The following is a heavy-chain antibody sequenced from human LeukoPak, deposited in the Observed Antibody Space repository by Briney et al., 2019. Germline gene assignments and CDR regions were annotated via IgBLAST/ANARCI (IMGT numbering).Heavy chain of an antibody. CDR1: GFTFSHYL. CDR2: INSDESNT. J-gene: IGHJ3*02. V-gene: IGHV3-74*01. CDR3: GRGGNGIDI. D-gene: IGHD2-8*01. Sequence: GSLRLSCAASGFTFSHYLMHWVRQAPGKGLVWVSRINSDESNTNSYADSVKGRFIISRDNAKNTLYLQMNSLRAEDTAVYFCGRGGNGIDIWGQGTTVIVSS.